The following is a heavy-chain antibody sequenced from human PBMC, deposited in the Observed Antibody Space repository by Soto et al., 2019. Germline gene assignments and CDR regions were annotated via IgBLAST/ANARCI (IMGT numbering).Heavy chain of an antibody. CDR1: GGSISSYY. CDR3: ARGYCSGGSCYRFNYDY. CDR2: IYYSGST. V-gene: IGHV4-59*01. Sequence: SETLSLTCTVSGGSISSYYWSWIRQPPGKGLEWIGYIYYSGSTNYNPSLKSRVTISVDTSKNQFSLKLSSVTAADTAVYYCARGYCSGGSCYRFNYDYWGQGTLVTVSS. J-gene: IGHJ4*02. D-gene: IGHD2-15*01.